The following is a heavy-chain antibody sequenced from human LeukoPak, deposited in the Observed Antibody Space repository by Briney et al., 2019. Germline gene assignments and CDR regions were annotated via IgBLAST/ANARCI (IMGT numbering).Heavy chain of an antibody. D-gene: IGHD2-15*01. J-gene: IGHJ5*02. CDR2: IYYSGST. CDR3: ARDGGCSGGSCYSGHWFDP. CDR1: GGSISSSSYY. V-gene: IGHV4-39*07. Sequence: PSETLSLTCTVSGGSISSSSYYWGWIRQPPGKGLEWIGSIYYSGSTYYNPSLKSRVTISVDTSKNQFSLKLSSVTAADTAVYYCARDGGCSGGSCYSGHWFDPWGQGTLVTVSS.